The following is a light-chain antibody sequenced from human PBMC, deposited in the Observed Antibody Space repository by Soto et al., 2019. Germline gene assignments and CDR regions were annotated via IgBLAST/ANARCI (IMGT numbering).Light chain of an antibody. CDR3: QEYFQWPPGM. J-gene: IGKJ1*01. V-gene: IGKV3-15*01. CDR2: YAS. CDR1: LTVSTN. Sequence: DIVMTQSPATLSVSPGERATLSCRASLTVSTNLAWYQQKPGQAPRLLIYYASTRATGIPARFSGSGSVKEFTLTISSLQSEDFALYYCQEYFQWPPGMFGPGTTVDIK.